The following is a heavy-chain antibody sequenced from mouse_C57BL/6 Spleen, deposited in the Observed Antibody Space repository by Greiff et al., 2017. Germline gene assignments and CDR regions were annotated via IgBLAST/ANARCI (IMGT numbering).Heavy chain of an antibody. Sequence: QVQLQQSGAELARPGASVKLSCKASGYTFTSYGISWVKQRTGQGLEWIGEIYPRSGNTYYNEKFKGKATLTADKSSSTAYMELRSLTSEDSAVYFCARKGDSSGYVGYFDYWGQGTTLTVSS. D-gene: IGHD3-2*02. V-gene: IGHV1-81*01. CDR1: GYTFTSYG. J-gene: IGHJ2*01. CDR2: IYPRSGNT. CDR3: ARKGDSSGYVGYFDY.